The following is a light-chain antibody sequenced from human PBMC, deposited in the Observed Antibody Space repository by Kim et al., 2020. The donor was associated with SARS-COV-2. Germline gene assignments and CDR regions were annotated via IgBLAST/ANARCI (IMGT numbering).Light chain of an antibody. CDR1: ELPKQY. J-gene: IGLJ2*01. Sequence: SVPPEKTAMITCAGAELPKQYAYWYQQKPGQAHVLVIYKDSERPSGIPERFSGSSSGTTVTLTISGVQAEDEADYYCQSADSSGVVFGGGTQLTVL. V-gene: IGLV3-25*03. CDR2: KDS. CDR3: QSADSSGVV.